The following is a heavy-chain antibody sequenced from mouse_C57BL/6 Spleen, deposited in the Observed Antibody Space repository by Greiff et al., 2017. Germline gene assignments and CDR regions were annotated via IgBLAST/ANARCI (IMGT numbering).Heavy chain of an antibody. CDR3: ARNYYYGSSSYYYAMDY. CDR2: ISDGGSYT. V-gene: IGHV5-4*01. CDR1: GFTFSSYA. D-gene: IGHD1-1*01. J-gene: IGHJ4*01. Sequence: EVQRVESGGGLVKPGGSLKLSCAASGFTFSSYAMSWVRQTPEKRLEWVATISDGGSYTYSPDNVKGRFTISRDNAKNNLYLQMSQLKSEDTAMYYCARNYYYGSSSYYYAMDYWGQGTSVTVAS.